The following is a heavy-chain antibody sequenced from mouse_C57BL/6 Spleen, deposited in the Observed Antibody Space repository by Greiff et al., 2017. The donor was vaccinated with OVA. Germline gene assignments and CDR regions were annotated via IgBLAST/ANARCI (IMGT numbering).Heavy chain of an antibody. D-gene: IGHD2-12*01. CDR2: IDPETGGT. Sequence: QVQLQQSGAELVRPGASVTLSCKASGYTFTDYEMHWVKQTPVHGLEWIGAIDPETGGTAYNQKFKGKAILTVDKSSSTAYLELRSLTSEDSAVYYCTRDDVDYYFGYWGQGTTLTVSS. V-gene: IGHV1-15*01. J-gene: IGHJ2*01. CDR1: GYTFTDYE. CDR3: TRDDVDYYFGY.